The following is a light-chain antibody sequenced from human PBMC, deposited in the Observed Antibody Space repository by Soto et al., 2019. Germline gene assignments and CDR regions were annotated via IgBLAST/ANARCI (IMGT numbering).Light chain of an antibody. Sequence: QSVLTQPASVSGSPGQSITISCTGTSSDVGSYNLVSWYQQHPGKAPKLMICEVSKRPSGVSNRFSGSKSGNTASLTISGLQAEDEDDYYCCSYAGSYYVFGTGTKVTVL. CDR2: EVS. CDR3: CSYAGSYYV. J-gene: IGLJ1*01. CDR1: SSDVGSYNL. V-gene: IGLV2-23*02.